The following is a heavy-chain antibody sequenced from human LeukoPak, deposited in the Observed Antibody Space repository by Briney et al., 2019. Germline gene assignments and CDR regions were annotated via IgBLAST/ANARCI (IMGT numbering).Heavy chain of an antibody. V-gene: IGHV1-18*01. CDR2: ISAYNGNT. CDR1: GYTFTSYG. Sequence: PVASVKVSCKASGYTFTSYGISWVRQAPGQGLEWMGWISAYNGNTNYAQKLQGRVTMTTDTSTSTAYMELRSLRSDDTAVYYCARDRRYYGSGSPPYGYYFDYWGQGTLVTVSS. D-gene: IGHD3-10*01. CDR3: ARDRRYYGSGSPPYGYYFDY. J-gene: IGHJ4*02.